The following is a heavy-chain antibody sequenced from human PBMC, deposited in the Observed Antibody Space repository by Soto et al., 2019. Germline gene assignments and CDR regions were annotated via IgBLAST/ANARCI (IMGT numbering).Heavy chain of an antibody. CDR3: ARGRYGDY. D-gene: IGHD1-1*01. J-gene: IGHJ4*02. CDR2: ISAHNGNT. CDR1: GYAFTTYG. Sequence: QVHLVQSGAEVKKPGASVTVSCKGSGYAFTTYGITWVRQAPGQGLEWMGWISAHNGNTNYAQKLQGRVTVTRDTSTITAYMELSSLRSDDTAVYYCARGRYGDYWGQGALVTVSS. V-gene: IGHV1-18*01.